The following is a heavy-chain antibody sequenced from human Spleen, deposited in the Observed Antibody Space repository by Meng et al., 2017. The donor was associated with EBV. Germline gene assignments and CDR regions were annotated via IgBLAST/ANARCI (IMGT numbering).Heavy chain of an antibody. CDR1: GGSISSSSYY. Sequence: HVHESAPRMVSASEPPSLPSPSRGGSISSSSYYWGWIRQPPGKGLEWIGSIYYSGSTYYNPSLKSRVTISVDTSKNHFSLKLTSVTAADTALYYCARHDYGDHYFFDSWGQGTLVTVSS. CDR3: ARHDYGDHYFFDS. CDR2: IYYSGST. J-gene: IGHJ4*02. D-gene: IGHD4/OR15-4a*01. V-gene: IGHV4-39*01.